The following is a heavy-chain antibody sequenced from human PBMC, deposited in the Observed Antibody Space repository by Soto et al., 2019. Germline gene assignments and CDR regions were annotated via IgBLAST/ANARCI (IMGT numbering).Heavy chain of an antibody. Sequence: GGSLRLSCAASGFTFSSYGMHWVRQAPGKGLEWVAVISYDGSNKYYADSVKGRFTISRDNSKNTLYLQMNSLRAEDTAVYYCAKEGEYSGYGGFDYWGQGTLVTVSS. V-gene: IGHV3-30*18. CDR3: AKEGEYSGYGGFDY. J-gene: IGHJ4*02. CDR2: ISYDGSNK. D-gene: IGHD5-12*01. CDR1: GFTFSSYG.